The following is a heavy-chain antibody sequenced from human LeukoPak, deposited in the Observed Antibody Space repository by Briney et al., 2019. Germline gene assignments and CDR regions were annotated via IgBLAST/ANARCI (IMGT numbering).Heavy chain of an antibody. V-gene: IGHV4-39*07. J-gene: IGHJ4*02. CDR3: ATDSSGWYPHY. CDR2: IYYSGST. CDR1: GGSISSSSYY. Sequence: SETLSLTCTVSGGSISSSSYYWGWIRQPPGKGLEWIGSIYYSGSTYYNPSLKSRVTISVDTSKNQFSLKLSSVTAADTAVYYCATDSSGWYPHYWGQGTLVTVSS. D-gene: IGHD6-19*01.